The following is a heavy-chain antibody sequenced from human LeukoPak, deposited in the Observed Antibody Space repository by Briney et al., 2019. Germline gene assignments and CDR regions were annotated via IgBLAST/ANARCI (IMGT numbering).Heavy chain of an antibody. CDR3: ARDSSGYIDY. Sequence: GSLRLSCAASGFTFSTYSMNWVRQAPGKGLEWVSSISSSSSYIYYADSVKGRFTISRDNSKNTLYLQMNSLRAEDTAVYYCARDSSGYIDYWGQGTLVTVSS. CDR2: ISSSSSYI. CDR1: GFTFSTYS. J-gene: IGHJ4*02. D-gene: IGHD3-22*01. V-gene: IGHV3-21*01.